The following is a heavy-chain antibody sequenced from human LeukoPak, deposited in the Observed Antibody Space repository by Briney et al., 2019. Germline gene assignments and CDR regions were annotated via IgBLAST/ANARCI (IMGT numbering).Heavy chain of an antibody. J-gene: IGHJ4*02. CDR3: ARVEGYGSGSYTFDY. V-gene: IGHV1-46*01. Sequence: ASVKASCKASGYTFTSYYMHWVRQAPGQGLEWMGIINPSGGSTSYAQKFQGRVTMTRDTSTSTVYMELSSLRSEDTAVYYCARVEGYGSGSYTFDYWGQGTLVTVSS. CDR2: INPSGGST. CDR1: GYTFTSYY. D-gene: IGHD3-10*01.